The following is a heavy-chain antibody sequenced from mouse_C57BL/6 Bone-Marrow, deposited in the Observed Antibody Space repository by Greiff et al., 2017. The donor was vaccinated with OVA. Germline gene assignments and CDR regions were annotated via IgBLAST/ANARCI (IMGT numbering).Heavy chain of an antibody. Sequence: VQLQQSGPELVKPGDSVKISCKASGYSFTGYFMNWVMQSHGKSLEWIGRINPYNGDTFYNQKFKGKATLTVDKSSSTAHMELRSLTSVDSAVYDGARADGSSYWDFDVWGTGTTVTVSS. CDR1: GYSFTGYF. D-gene: IGHD1-1*01. J-gene: IGHJ1*03. CDR3: ARADGSSYWDFDV. V-gene: IGHV1-20*01. CDR2: INPYNGDT.